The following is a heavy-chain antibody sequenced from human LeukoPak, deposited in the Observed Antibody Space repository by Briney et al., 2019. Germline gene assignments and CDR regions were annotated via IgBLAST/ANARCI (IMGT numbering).Heavy chain of an antibody. V-gene: IGHV4-4*07. CDR3: ARDTVGYCSSTSCYDYYGMDV. J-gene: IGHJ6*02. D-gene: IGHD2-2*01. CDR2: IYTSGST. Sequence: SETLSLTCTVSGGSISSHYWSWIRQPAGKGLEWIGRIYTSGSTNYNPSLKSRVTMSVDTSKNQFSLKLSSVTAADTAVYYCARDTVGYCSSTSCYDYYGMDVWGQGTTVTVSS. CDR1: GGSISSHY.